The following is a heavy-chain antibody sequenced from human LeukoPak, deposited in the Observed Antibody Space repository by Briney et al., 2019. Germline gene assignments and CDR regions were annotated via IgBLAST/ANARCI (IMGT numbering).Heavy chain of an antibody. Sequence: NPSETLSLTCAVYGGSFSGYYWSWIRQPPGKGLEWIGEINHSGSTNYNPSLKSRVTISIDTSKNQFSLKLSSVTAADTAVYYCARDHLGATGNYFDYWGQGTLVTVSS. CDR1: GGSFSGYY. D-gene: IGHD1-26*01. J-gene: IGHJ4*02. CDR3: ARDHLGATGNYFDY. CDR2: INHSGST. V-gene: IGHV4-34*01.